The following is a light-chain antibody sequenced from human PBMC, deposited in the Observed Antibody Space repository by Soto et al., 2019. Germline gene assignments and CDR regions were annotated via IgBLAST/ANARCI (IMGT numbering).Light chain of an antibody. CDR2: AAS. J-gene: IGKJ1*01. V-gene: IGKV1-8*01. CDR3: QQYYSYPPT. CDR1: QGISSY. Sequence: AIRMTQSPSSLSASTGDRVTITCRASQGISSYLAWYQQKPGKAPKVLIYAASTLQSGVPSRFSGSGSGTDFNLTISCLQSEDFATYYCQQYYSYPPTFGQGTKVEIK.